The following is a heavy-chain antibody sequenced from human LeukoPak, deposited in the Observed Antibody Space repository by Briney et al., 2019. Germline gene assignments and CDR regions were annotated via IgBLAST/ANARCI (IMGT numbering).Heavy chain of an antibody. J-gene: IGHJ4*02. Sequence: SETLSLTCTVSGVSISSSNSYWGWIRQPPGKGLEWIGSIYYSGNTYYNASLKSQVSISIDTSKNPFSLRLTSVTAADTAVYYCASGYYDYVWGSYLFDYWGQGTLVTVSS. CDR1: GVSISSSNSY. D-gene: IGHD3-16*02. V-gene: IGHV4-39*01. CDR2: IYYSGNT. CDR3: ASGYYDYVWGSYLFDY.